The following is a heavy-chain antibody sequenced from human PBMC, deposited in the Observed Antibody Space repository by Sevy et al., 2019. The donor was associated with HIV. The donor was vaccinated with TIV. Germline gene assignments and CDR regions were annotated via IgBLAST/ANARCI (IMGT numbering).Heavy chain of an antibody. CDR1: GYTFTGYY. J-gene: IGHJ4*02. CDR3: ARDSRYCSGGSCYVGY. CDR2: INPNSGGT. V-gene: IGHV1-2*06. D-gene: IGHD2-15*01. Sequence: ASVKVSCKASGYTFTGYYMHWVRQAPGQGLEWMGRINPNSGGTNYAQKFQGRVTMTRDTSISTAYMELSRLRSDETAVYYCARDSRYCSGGSCYVGYWGQGTLVTVSS.